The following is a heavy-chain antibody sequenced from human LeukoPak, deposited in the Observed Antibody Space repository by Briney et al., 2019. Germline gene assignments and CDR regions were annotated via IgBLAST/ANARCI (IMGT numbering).Heavy chain of an antibody. J-gene: IGHJ4*02. D-gene: IGHD3-10*01. V-gene: IGHV3-74*01. CDR2: INTDGSST. Sequence: GGSLRLSCAASGFTLSSYWMHWVRQVPGKGLVWVSCINTDGSSTIYADSVKGRFTISRDNAKNTLYLQMNSLRAEDTAVYYCARLSAGVARWGQGTLVTVSS. CDR3: ARLSAGVAR. CDR1: GFTLSSYW.